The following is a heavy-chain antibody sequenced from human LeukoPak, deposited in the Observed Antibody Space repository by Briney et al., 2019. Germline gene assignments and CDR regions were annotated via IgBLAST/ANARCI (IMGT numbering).Heavy chain of an antibody. CDR3: SREWGNGNDLRPDS. CDR2: IRSSIYGGTP. V-gene: IGHV3-49*03. Sequence: PGRSLRLSCTSSGFTFREVAVSWFRQAPGKGLEWIGFIRSSIYGGTPKAAASVKGRFIFSRDDSKGVAYLRMNSLKTDDTAVYYCSREWGNGNDLRPDSWGKGTLVTVSS. J-gene: IGHJ4*02. D-gene: IGHD1-1*01. CDR1: GFTFREVA.